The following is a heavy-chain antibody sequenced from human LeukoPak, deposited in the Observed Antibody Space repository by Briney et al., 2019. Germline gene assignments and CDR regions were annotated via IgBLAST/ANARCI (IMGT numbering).Heavy chain of an antibody. CDR1: GGSISSSSYY. D-gene: IGHD3-10*01. Sequence: SETLSLTCTVSGGSISSSSYYWGWIRQPPGKGLEWIGNINHSGSTNYNPSLKSRVTISVDTSKNQFSLKLSSVTAADTAVYYCARGALLWFGETKRNWFDPWGQGTLVTVSS. J-gene: IGHJ5*02. CDR2: INHSGST. CDR3: ARGALLWFGETKRNWFDP. V-gene: IGHV4-39*07.